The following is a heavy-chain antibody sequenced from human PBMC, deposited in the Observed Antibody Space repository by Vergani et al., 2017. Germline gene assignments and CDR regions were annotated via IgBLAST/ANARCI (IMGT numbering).Heavy chain of an antibody. V-gene: IGHV4-61*01. Sequence: QVQLQESGPGLLKPSQTLSLTCTVSGASVSRGTYYWSWIRQSPGKGLEWIGYIYSTGSTNYNPSLNSRVTMSVDTSKNQFSLKLRSVTAADTAVYFCARVMYRDEASTGYRLEGMDIWGQGTTVTISS. CDR3: ARVMYRDEASTGYRLEGMDI. J-gene: IGHJ6*02. CDR1: GASVSRGTYY. D-gene: IGHD3-9*01. CDR2: IYSTGST.